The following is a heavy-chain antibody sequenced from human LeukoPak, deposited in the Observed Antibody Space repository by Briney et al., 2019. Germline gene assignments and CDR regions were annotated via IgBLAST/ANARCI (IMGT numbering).Heavy chain of an antibody. CDR3: ARDQNYYDSSGPDY. CDR1: GYTFSNYG. Sequence: ASVTVSFKASGYTFSNYGISWVRQAPGQGLEWMGWISTYNGITNYAQRLQGRVTMTTDTSTTTAYMELRSLRSDDTAVYYCARDQNYYDSSGPDYWGQGTLVTVSS. V-gene: IGHV1-18*01. J-gene: IGHJ4*02. CDR2: ISTYNGIT. D-gene: IGHD3-22*01.